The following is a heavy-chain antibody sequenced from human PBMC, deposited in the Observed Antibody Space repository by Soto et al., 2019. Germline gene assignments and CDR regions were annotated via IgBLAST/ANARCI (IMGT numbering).Heavy chain of an antibody. J-gene: IGHJ3*02. CDR3: AADLYCSGGSCYSHAFDI. V-gene: IGHV1-58*02. CDR2: IVVGSGNT. CDR1: GFTFTSSA. D-gene: IGHD2-15*01. Sequence: SVKVSCKASGFTFTSSAMQWVRQARGQRLEWIGWIVVGSGNTNYAQKFQERVTITRDMSTSTAYMELSSLRSEDTAVYYCAADLYCSGGSCYSHAFDIWGQGTMVTVSS.